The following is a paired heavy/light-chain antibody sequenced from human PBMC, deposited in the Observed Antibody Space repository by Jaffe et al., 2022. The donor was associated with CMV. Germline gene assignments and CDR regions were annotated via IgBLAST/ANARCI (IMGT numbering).Light chain of an antibody. V-gene: IGLV3-25*03. CDR3: QSTDSSATSYV. CDR1: ALPKQY. CDR2: KDT. Sequence: SYELTQPPSVSVSPGQTARITCSGDALPKQYSYWYQQKPGQAPVLVMYKDTERPSGIPERFSGSSSGTIVTLTISGVQAEDEADYYCQSTDSSATSYVFGTGTKVTVL. J-gene: IGLJ1*01.
Heavy chain of an antibody. J-gene: IGHJ3*02. CDR2: ISNSGGHI. Sequence: QVQLVESGGGLVKPGRSLRLSCAASGFSLSDHYMSWIRQAPGKGLEWISSISNSGGHIYFADSVKGRFTISRDNANNSLFLQMTSLRAEDTAIYYCARDKDTVMVTHFDIWGQGTMVTVSS. CDR1: GFSLSDHY. V-gene: IGHV3-11*01. D-gene: IGHD5-18*01. CDR3: ARDKDTVMVTHFDI.